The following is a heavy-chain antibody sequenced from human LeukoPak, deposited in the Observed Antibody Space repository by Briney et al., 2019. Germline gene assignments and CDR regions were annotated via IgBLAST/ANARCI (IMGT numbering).Heavy chain of an antibody. CDR2: IYYSGST. J-gene: IGHJ2*01. Sequence: SETLSLTCTVSGGSISSYYWSWIRQPPGKGLEWIGYIYYSGSTNYDPSLKSRVTISVDTSKNQFSLKLSSVTAADTAVYYCARHLASSGSSPGWYFDLWGRGTLVTVSS. CDR3: ARHLASSGSSPGWYFDL. V-gene: IGHV4-59*08. D-gene: IGHD3-22*01. CDR1: GGSISSYY.